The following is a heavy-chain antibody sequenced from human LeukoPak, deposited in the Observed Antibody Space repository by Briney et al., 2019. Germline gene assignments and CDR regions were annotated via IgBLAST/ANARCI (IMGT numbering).Heavy chain of an antibody. CDR1: GGSISSYY. CDR3: ARVAGTGDPDYFDY. D-gene: IGHD7-27*01. CDR2: IYYSGST. V-gene: IGHV4-59*08. Sequence: SETLSLTCTVSGGSISSYYWSWIRQPPGKGLEWIGYIYYSGSTNYNPSLKSRVTISVDTPKNQFSLKLSSVTAADTAVYYCARVAGTGDPDYFDYWGQGTLVTVSS. J-gene: IGHJ4*02.